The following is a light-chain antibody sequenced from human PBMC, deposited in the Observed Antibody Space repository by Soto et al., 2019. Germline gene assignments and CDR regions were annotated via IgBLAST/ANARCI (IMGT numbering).Light chain of an antibody. CDR2: AAS. V-gene: IGKV1-39*01. Sequence: DIQMTQSPSSLSASVGDRITIXXRANKSISNHLNWYQHKPGKPPNXLIYAASSLQSGVPSRFSGSGSGTDFTLTISSLQREDFATYYCQQSYSSWWTFGQGTKVDIK. CDR3: QQSYSSWWT. CDR1: KSISNH. J-gene: IGKJ1*01.